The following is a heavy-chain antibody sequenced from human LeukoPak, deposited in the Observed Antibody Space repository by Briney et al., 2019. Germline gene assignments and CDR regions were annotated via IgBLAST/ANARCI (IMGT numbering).Heavy chain of an antibody. V-gene: IGHV3-30-3*01. Sequence: GGSLRLSCAASGFTFSSYAMHWVRQAPGKGLEWVAVISYDGSNKYYADSVKGRFTISRDNSKNTLYLQMNSLRAEDTAVYYCARDLDCSSTSCYGMNYGMDVWGKGTTVTVSS. CDR3: ARDLDCSSTSCYGMNYGMDV. CDR1: GFTFSSYA. D-gene: IGHD2-2*01. CDR2: ISYDGSNK. J-gene: IGHJ6*04.